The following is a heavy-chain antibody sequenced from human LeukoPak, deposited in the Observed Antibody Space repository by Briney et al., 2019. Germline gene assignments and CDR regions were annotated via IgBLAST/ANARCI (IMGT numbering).Heavy chain of an antibody. Sequence: GGSLRLSCVASGFTLSSYWMHWVRQAPGKGLVWVSRINGDGSSTTYADSVKGRFTISRDNAKNSLYLQMNSLRAEDTAVYYCARRGSYGHYYMDVWVKGTTVTVSS. CDR2: INGDGSST. J-gene: IGHJ6*03. V-gene: IGHV3-74*03. CDR1: GFTLSSYW. D-gene: IGHD5-18*01. CDR3: ARRGSYGHYYMDV.